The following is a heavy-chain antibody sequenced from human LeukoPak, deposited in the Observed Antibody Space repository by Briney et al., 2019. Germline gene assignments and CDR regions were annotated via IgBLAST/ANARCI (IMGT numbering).Heavy chain of an antibody. J-gene: IGHJ3*02. Sequence: GGSLRLSCAASGFTFDNYAMSWVRQAPGKGLEWVSGISGNGDTTYYADSVKGRFTISRDNAKNSLYLQMNSLRDEDTAVYYCARDLHYAFDIWGQGTMVTASS. CDR1: GFTFDNYA. CDR2: ISGNGDTT. CDR3: ARDLHYAFDI. D-gene: IGHD3-10*01. V-gene: IGHV3-23*01.